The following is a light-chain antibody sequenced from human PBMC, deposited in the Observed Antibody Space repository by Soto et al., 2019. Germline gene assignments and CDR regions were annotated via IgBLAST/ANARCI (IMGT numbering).Light chain of an antibody. CDR2: DAS. CDR3: QQYNNWPRT. Sequence: EFVLTQSPGTLSLSPGERATLSCRASQTVRNNYLAWYQQKPGQAPRLLIYDASSRATGIPDRFSGGGSGTDFTLTISRLEPEDFAVYYCQQYNNWPRTFGGGTKVDIK. V-gene: IGKV3-20*01. CDR1: QTVRNNY. J-gene: IGKJ4*01.